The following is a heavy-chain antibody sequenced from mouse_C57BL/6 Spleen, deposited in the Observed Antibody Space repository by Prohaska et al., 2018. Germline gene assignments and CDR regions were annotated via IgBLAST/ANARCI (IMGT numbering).Heavy chain of an antibody. CDR2: IKSNCSEL. CDR1: GFTFSGFW. Sequence: EVQLLETGGGLVQPAGSRGLSCEGSGFTFSGFWMSWDRQTPGKTLEWIGEIKSNCSELKYAQSVTDRVTIIIENDKSKRYLQMSKVRSEETDTYICMRYGSSWYFGGWGKGTTVTVSS. CDR3: MRYGSSWYFGG. V-gene: IGHV11-2*01. D-gene: IGHD1-1*01. J-gene: IGHJ1*03.